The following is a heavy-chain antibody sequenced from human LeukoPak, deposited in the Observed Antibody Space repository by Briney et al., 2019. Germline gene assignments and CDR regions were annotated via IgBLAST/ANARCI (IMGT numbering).Heavy chain of an antibody. CDR1: GYTFTGYY. J-gene: IGHJ4*02. V-gene: IGHV1-2*02. D-gene: IGHD6-13*01. Sequence: GASVKVSCKTSGYTFTGYYIQWVRQAPGQGLEWMGYINPTSGGTNYAQEFQGRVTMTRDTSISTAYMELSRLRSDDTAVYYCAREGSSWSRHFDYWGQGTLVTVSS. CDR3: AREGSSWSRHFDY. CDR2: INPTSGGT.